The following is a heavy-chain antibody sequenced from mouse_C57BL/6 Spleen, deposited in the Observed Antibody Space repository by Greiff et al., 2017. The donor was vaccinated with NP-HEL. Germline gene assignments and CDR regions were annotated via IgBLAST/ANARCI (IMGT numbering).Heavy chain of an antibody. CDR3: ARKGYDYDVGYYAMDY. Sequence: VKLVESGPGLVQPSQSLSITCTVSGFSLTSYGVHWVRQSPGKGLEWLGVIWSGGSTDYNAAFISRLSISKDNSKSQVFFKMNSLQADDTAIYYCARKGYDYDVGYYAMDYWGQGTSVTVSS. V-gene: IGHV2-2*01. J-gene: IGHJ4*01. D-gene: IGHD2-4*01. CDR2: IWSGGST. CDR1: GFSLTSYG.